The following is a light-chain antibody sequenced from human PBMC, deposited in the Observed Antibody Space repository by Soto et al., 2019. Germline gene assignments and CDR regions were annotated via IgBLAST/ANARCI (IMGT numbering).Light chain of an antibody. CDR2: DAS. J-gene: IGKJ1*01. V-gene: IGKV3-20*01. CDR3: QQYRT. CDR1: QSVSSSY. Sequence: EIVLTQSPGTLSLSPGERATLSCRASQSVSSSYLAWYQQKPGQAPRLLIYDASNRATGIPARFSGSGSGTDFTLTISSLEPEDFAVYYCQQYRTFGQGTKVDIK.